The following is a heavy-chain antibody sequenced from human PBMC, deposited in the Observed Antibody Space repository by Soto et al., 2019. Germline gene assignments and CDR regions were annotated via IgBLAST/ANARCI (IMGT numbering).Heavy chain of an antibody. CDR3: FAGGTRWLQSPFDN. Sequence: QVQLVQSGAEVKKPGASVKVSCKVSGHTLTELSVHWVRQAPGKGLEWMGGFDPEDGELVHEQKFQGRVTMTEDTAADSAFMEVSSLTSEDTAVYYCFAGGTRWLQSPFDNWGQGTLVTVSS. V-gene: IGHV1-24*01. J-gene: IGHJ4*02. CDR1: GHTLTELS. D-gene: IGHD1-1*01. CDR2: FDPEDGEL.